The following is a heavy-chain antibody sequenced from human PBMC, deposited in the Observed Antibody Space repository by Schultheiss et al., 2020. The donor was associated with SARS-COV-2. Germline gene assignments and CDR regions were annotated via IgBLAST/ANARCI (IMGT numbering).Heavy chain of an antibody. CDR3: ARDPRHGSGHLS. V-gene: IGHV3-23*01. D-gene: IGHD3-10*01. CDR1: GFTFRSYS. J-gene: IGHJ5*02. Sequence: GESLKISCAASGFTFRSYSMNWVRQAPGKGLEWVSAISGSGGSTYYADSVKGRFTISRDNSKNTLYLQMNSLRAEDTAVYYCARDPRHGSGHLSWGQGTLVTVSS. CDR2: ISGSGGST.